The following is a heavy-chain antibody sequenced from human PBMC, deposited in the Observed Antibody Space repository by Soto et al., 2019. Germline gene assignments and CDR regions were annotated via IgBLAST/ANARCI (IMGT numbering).Heavy chain of an antibody. J-gene: IGHJ6*02. V-gene: IGHV3-30*03. D-gene: IGHD2-2*01. CDR2: ISYDGSNK. CDR1: GFTFSSYG. CDR3: ARDDSLLVPAAMDGGYYYGMDV. Sequence: GGSLRLSCAASGFTFSSYGMHWVRQAPGKGLEWVAVISYDGSNKYYADSVKGRFTISRDNSKNTLYLQMNSLRAEDTAVYYCARDDSLLVPAAMDGGYYYGMDVWGQGTTVTVSS.